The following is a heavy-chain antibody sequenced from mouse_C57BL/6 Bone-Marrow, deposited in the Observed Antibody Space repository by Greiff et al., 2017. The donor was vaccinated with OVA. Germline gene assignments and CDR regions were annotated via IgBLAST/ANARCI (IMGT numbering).Heavy chain of an antibody. J-gene: IGHJ1*03. CDR2: IDPSDSYT. CDR3: ARNYYYGIRYFDV. Sequence: QVQLQQPGAELVMPGASVKLSCKASGYTFTSYWMHWVKQRPGQGLEWIGEIDPSDSYTNYNQKFKGKSTLTVDKSSSTAYMQLSSLTSEDSAVYYCARNYYYGIRYFDVWGTGTTVTVSS. CDR1: GYTFTSYW. V-gene: IGHV1-69*01. D-gene: IGHD1-1*01.